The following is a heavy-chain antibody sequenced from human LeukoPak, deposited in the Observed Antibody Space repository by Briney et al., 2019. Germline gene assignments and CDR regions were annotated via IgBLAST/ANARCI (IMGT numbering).Heavy chain of an antibody. Sequence: GESLKISCKGSGYSLTSYWIGWVRQMPGKGLEWMGIIYPGDSDTRYSPSFQGQVTISADKSISTAYLQWSSLKASDTAMYYCARVGDSSGYAFDYWGQGTLVTVSS. J-gene: IGHJ4*02. CDR3: ARVGDSSGYAFDY. CDR1: GYSLTSYW. D-gene: IGHD3-22*01. CDR2: IYPGDSDT. V-gene: IGHV5-51*01.